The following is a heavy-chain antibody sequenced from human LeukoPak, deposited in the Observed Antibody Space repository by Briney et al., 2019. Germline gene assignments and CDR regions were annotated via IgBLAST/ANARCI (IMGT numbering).Heavy chain of an antibody. CDR3: ARGYFIVY. J-gene: IGHJ4*02. D-gene: IGHD2/OR15-2a*01. CDR2: IYYSGST. CDR1: GGSISSYY. Sequence: PSETLSLTCTVSGGSISSYYWSWIRQPPGKGLEWIGYIYYSGSTYYNPSLRSRVTISVDTSKNQFSLKLSSVTAADTAVYYCARGYFIVYWGQGTLVTVSS. V-gene: IGHV4-30-4*08.